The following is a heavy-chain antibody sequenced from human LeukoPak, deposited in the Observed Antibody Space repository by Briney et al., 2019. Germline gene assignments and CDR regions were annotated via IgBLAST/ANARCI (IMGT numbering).Heavy chain of an antibody. J-gene: IGHJ4*02. V-gene: IGHV3-7*01. D-gene: IGHD1-26*01. CDR3: ARDVGGSLDY. Sequence: GGSLRLSCAASGFTFSTYWMAWLRQAPGKGREWVANIKEDESAKHQADSVKGRFTISRDNAQSSVYLQMSSLRGEDTAVYYCARDVGGSLDYWGQGTLVTVSS. CDR2: IKEDESAK. CDR1: GFTFSTYW.